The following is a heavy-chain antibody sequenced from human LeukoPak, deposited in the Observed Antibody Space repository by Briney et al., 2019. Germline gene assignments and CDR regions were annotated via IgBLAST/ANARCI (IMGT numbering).Heavy chain of an antibody. J-gene: IGHJ3*02. V-gene: IGHV5-51*01. Sequence: GESLKISCKGSGYKFPTYWIGWVRQMPGKGLEWMGIIYPDDSDTRYSPSFQGLVTISADKSISTAYLRWSSLKASDTAMYYCARHEGYCISSSCSDTFDIWGQGTMVTVSS. CDR2: IYPDDSDT. CDR3: ARHEGYCISSSCSDTFDI. D-gene: IGHD2-2*01. CDR1: GYKFPTYW.